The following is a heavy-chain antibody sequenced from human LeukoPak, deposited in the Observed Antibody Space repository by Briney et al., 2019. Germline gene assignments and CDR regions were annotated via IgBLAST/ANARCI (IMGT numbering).Heavy chain of an antibody. J-gene: IGHJ4*02. V-gene: IGHV3-9*01. CDR2: ISWNSGTI. Sequence: GGSLRLSCAGSGFIFNNYAMHWVRQPPGKGLEWVSGISWNSGTIDYADSVRGRFTISRDNAKNSLYLQMDSLRVEDTAFYYCAKDNRRHYTSGPNPDPLHWGQGALVTVSS. D-gene: IGHD6-19*01. CDR1: GFIFNNYA. CDR3: AKDNRRHYTSGPNPDPLH.